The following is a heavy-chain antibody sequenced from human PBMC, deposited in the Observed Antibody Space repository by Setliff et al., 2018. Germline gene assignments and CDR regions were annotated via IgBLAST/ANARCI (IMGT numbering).Heavy chain of an antibody. J-gene: IGHJ4*02. D-gene: IGHD6-13*01. Sequence: GASVKVSCKVSGYTLTELSMHWVRQAPGKGLEWMGGFDPEDGETIYAQKFQGRVTMTEDTSTDTAYMELSGLRSDDTAVYFCARDQGHGITAAGPDFWGQGTLVTVSS. CDR1: GYTLTELS. CDR3: ARDQGHGITAAGPDF. CDR2: FDPEDGET. V-gene: IGHV1-24*01.